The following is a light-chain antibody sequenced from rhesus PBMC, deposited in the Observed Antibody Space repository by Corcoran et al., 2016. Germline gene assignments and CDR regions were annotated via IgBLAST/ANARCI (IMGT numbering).Light chain of an antibody. CDR3: LQYNTYPSS. J-gene: IGKJ2*01. V-gene: IGKV1-28*02. CDR2: AAF. CDR1: LVISSY. Sequence: DIQMTQSPSSLSASVGDTVTITCRASLVISSYFNWFQQKPGKSPKVLTYAAFSLESGVPSRFSGSGSGTDFTLTIRSLHPEDFAVYYCLQYNTYPSSFGQGTKVEIK.